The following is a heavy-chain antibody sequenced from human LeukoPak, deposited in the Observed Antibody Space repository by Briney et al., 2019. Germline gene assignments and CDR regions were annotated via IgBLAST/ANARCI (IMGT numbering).Heavy chain of an antibody. CDR1: GGSISTYY. Sequence: PSETLSLTCTVTGGSISTYYWSWIRQPPGKGLEWMGYISYTGSTDYNPSPKRRVTMSVDTSKNQFSLKVSSVTAADTAVYYCARDNGDHSFDNWGQGTLVTVSS. V-gene: IGHV4-59*01. CDR2: ISYTGST. D-gene: IGHD4-17*01. J-gene: IGHJ4*02. CDR3: ARDNGDHSFDN.